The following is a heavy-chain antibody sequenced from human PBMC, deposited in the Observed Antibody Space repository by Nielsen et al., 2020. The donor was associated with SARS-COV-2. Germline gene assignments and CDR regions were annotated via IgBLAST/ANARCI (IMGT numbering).Heavy chain of an antibody. CDR2: IYYSGST. J-gene: IGHJ6*03. CDR1: GGSISSSSYY. CDR3: ARVSSTRRFGRHYYYYYYMDG. V-gene: IGHV4-39*01. D-gene: IGHD2-2*01. Sequence: SETLSLTCTVSGGSISSSSYYWGWIRQPPGKGLEWIGSIYYSGSTYYNPSLKSRVTISVDTSKNQFSLTLSSVPAADTAVYYCARVSSTRRFGRHYYYYYYMDGWGKGTTVTVSS.